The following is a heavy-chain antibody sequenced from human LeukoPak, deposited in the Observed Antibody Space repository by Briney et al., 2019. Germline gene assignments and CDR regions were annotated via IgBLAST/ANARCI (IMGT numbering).Heavy chain of an antibody. Sequence: GGSLRLSCAASGFTFTNYWMSWVRQAPGKGLEWVAVISHDLTYQAYADSVKGRFTISRDDSKNTLYVQMNSLRTEDTAFYYCARDVNNYFDYWGLGTLVTVSS. J-gene: IGHJ4*02. CDR1: GFTFTNYW. V-gene: IGHV3-30*03. CDR3: ARDVNNYFDY. CDR2: ISHDLTYQ.